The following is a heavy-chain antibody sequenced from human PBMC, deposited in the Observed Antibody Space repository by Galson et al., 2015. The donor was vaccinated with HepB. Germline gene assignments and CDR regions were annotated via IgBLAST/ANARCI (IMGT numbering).Heavy chain of an antibody. V-gene: IGHV3-7*03. CDR1: GFTFSNFQ. J-gene: IGHJ4*02. Sequence: SLRLSCAVTGFTFSNFQMSWVRQAPGEGLEWVALIKPDGSDRYYVDSVKDRFTISRDSAKNSMHLQMNNLRADDTAVYYCARDWGQGVQAAGDLWGQGTQVTVSS. CDR2: IKPDGSDR. D-gene: IGHD6-13*01. CDR3: ARDWGQGVQAAGDL.